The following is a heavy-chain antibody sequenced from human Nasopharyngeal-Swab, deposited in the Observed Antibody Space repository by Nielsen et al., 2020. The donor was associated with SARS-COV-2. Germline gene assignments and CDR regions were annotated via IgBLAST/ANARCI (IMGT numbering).Heavy chain of an antibody. D-gene: IGHD6-13*01. CDR3: ARESSAADY. CDR2: INHDGSQK. CDR1: DFTFSHYW. J-gene: IGHJ1*01. Sequence: GGSLRLSCGASDFTFSHYWMSWVRQAPGKGLEWVANINHDGSQKYYVDSVKGRFTISRDNSKNSIYLQMDRLRVEDTAVYYCARESSAADYWGQGTLVTVPS. V-gene: IGHV3-7*01.